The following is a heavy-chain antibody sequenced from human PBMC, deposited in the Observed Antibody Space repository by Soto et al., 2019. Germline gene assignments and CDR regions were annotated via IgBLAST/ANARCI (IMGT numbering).Heavy chain of an antibody. CDR3: ARASGVVFGIIIEGSNRLAP. Sequence: ASVKVSCKPPADTFTSYYIHWVRQAPGHGLEWMGIINPNGVSTRCAQTIQGNITMPTDTSTSTGYMELRSLIYEDKAVYYCARASGVVFGIIIEGSNRLAPWGQGSLGPSPQ. J-gene: IGHJ5*02. CDR1: ADTFTSYY. V-gene: IGHV1-46*01. CDR2: INPNGVST. D-gene: IGHD1-26*01.